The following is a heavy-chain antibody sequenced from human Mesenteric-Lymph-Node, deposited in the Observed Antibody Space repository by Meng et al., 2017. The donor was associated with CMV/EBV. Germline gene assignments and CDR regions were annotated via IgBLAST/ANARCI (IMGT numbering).Heavy chain of an antibody. V-gene: IGHV3-23*01. CDR2: VSGTGAST. CDR3: AREEHGGWAAPYF. CDR1: GFTFKTSV. Sequence: GESLKISCAASGFTFKTSVMSWVRQFPGRGLEWVSAVSGTGASTYYADSVKGRFTMSRDNFKNTLYLQMNNLRVEDTAVYYCAREEHGGWAAPYFWGRGTLVTVSS. D-gene: IGHD6-19*01. J-gene: IGHJ4*02.